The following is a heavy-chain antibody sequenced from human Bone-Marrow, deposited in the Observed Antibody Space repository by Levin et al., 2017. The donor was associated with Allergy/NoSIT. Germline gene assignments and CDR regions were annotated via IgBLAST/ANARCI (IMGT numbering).Heavy chain of an antibody. V-gene: IGHV3-30*18. D-gene: IGHD3-9*01. CDR2: ISYDGNNR. CDR1: GFTFSHYG. J-gene: IGHJ4*02. CDR3: AKDLTGPTEY. Sequence: PGGSLRLSCSGSGFTFSHYGMHWVRQAPGKGLEWVTVISYDGNNRYYADSVKGRFTVSRDNSQNTSYLLMNSLRTGDTAVYYCAKDLTGPTEYWGQGTLVTVSS.